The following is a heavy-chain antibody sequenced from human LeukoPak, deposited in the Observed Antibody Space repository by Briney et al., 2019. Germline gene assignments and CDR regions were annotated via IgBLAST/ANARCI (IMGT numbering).Heavy chain of an antibody. V-gene: IGHV4-59*01. J-gene: IGHJ5*02. CDR2: IYYSGST. CDR1: GGSISSYY. D-gene: IGHD6-13*01. Sequence: SETLSLTCTVSGGSISSYYWSWIRQPPGKGLEWIGYIYYSGSTNYNPSLKSRVTISVDTSKNQFSLKLSSVTPADTAVYYCARASLAAAGIGFDPWGQGTLVTVSS. CDR3: ARASLAAAGIGFDP.